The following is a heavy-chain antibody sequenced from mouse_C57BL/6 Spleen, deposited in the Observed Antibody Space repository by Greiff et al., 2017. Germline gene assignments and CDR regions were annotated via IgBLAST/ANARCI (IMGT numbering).Heavy chain of an antibody. V-gene: IGHV1-82*01. D-gene: IGHD3-2*02. CDR2: IYPGDGDT. CDR1: GYAFSSSW. J-gene: IGHJ4*01. CDR3: AIDSSGYGAMDD. Sequence: QVQLQQSGPELVKPGASVKISCKASGYAFSSSWMNWVKQRPGKGLEWIGRIYPGDGDTNYNGKFKGKATLTADKSSSTAYMQLSSLTSEDSAVYFCAIDSSGYGAMDDWGQGTSVTVAS.